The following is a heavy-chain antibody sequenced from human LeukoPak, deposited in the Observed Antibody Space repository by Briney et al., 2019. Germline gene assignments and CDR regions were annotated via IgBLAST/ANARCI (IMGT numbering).Heavy chain of an antibody. V-gene: IGHV3-15*01. CDR2: LKSKTDGGTT. CDR3: TTGTSGWSS. Sequence: GGSLRLSCAASGFTFNNAWMSWVRQAPGRGLEWVGHLKSKTDGGTTDYGAPMKGRFTISRDDSKNTLYLQMNSLKTEDTAVYYCTTGTSGWSSWGQGTLVTVSS. CDR1: GFTFNNAW. D-gene: IGHD6-19*01. J-gene: IGHJ4*02.